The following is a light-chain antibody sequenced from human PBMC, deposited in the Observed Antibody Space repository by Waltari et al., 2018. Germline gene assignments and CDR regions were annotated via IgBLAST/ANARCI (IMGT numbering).Light chain of an antibody. CDR3: SSYTSSTTRV. J-gene: IGLJ2*01. Sequence: QSALTQPASVSGSPGQSISISCTGTRNDVGGYNYVSWSQQHPGKAPKLMIYEVNNRPSGVSNRFSGSKSGNTASLTISGLQAEDEADYYCSSYTSSTTRVFGGGTKLTVL. V-gene: IGLV2-14*01. CDR1: RNDVGGYNY. CDR2: EVN.